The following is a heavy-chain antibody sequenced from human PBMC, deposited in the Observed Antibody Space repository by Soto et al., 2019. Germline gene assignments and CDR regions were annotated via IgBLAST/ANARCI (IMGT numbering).Heavy chain of an antibody. CDR1: GFPFSTKS. J-gene: IGHJ2*01. V-gene: IGHV3-23*01. D-gene: IGHD6-13*01. Sequence: VQLLESGGDLVQPGGSLRLSCTASGFPFSTKSMTWVRQAPGKGLEWVSALTATSGRPYYADSVKGQFTISRDNSKNTLYLQMNSLGAEDTAVYYCAKDLRGPEAGTWYLDLWGRGTLVTVSS. CDR3: AKDLRGPEAGTWYLDL. CDR2: LTATSGRP.